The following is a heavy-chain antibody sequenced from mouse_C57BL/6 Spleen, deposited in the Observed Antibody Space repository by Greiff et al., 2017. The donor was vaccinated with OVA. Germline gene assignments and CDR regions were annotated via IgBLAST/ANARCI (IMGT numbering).Heavy chain of an antibody. J-gene: IGHJ4*01. Sequence: QVQLQQPGAELVRPGSSVKLSCKASGYTFTSYWMDWVKQRPGQGLEWIGNIYPSDSETHYNQTFKDKATLTVDKSSSTAYMQLSSLTSEDSAVDYCARRLRLRGGYAMDYWGQGTSVTVSS. CDR2: IYPSDSET. CDR3: ARRLRLRGGYAMDY. D-gene: IGHD3-2*02. CDR1: GYTFTSYW. V-gene: IGHV1-61*01.